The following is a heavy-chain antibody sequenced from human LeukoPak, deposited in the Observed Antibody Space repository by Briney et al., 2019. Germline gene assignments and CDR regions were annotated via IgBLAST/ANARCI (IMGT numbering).Heavy chain of an antibody. D-gene: IGHD3-10*01. Sequence: SETLTLTCTVSGGSITSHNWNWIRQPPGKGLEWIGYIYYSGNTDYNPSPKSRVTISVDTSKNQFSLKLSSVTAADTAVYYCARDGSGSYYKSWFDPWGQGTLVTVSS. J-gene: IGHJ5*02. V-gene: IGHV4-59*11. CDR2: IYYSGNT. CDR3: ARDGSGSYYKSWFDP. CDR1: GGSITSHN.